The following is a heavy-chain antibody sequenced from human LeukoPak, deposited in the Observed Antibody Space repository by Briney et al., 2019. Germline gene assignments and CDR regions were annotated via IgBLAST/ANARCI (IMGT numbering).Heavy chain of an antibody. Sequence: SETLSLTCGVSGGSLSFYYWSWIRQSPGKGLEWIAEISQNGDSNYNMSLKSRVTISLDKSKNQVSLKLSSVTAADTAVYYCARALRYCSGGSCNFDYWGQGTLVTVSS. J-gene: IGHJ4*02. CDR2: ISQNGDS. D-gene: IGHD2-15*01. V-gene: IGHV4-34*01. CDR1: GGSLSFYY. CDR3: ARALRYCSGGSCNFDY.